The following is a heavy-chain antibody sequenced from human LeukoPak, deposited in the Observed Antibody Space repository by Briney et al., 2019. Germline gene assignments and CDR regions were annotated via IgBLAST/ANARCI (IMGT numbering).Heavy chain of an antibody. CDR3: AKDNHPPEWFYFDY. CDR2: ISGSGGST. V-gene: IGHV3-23*01. Sequence: SGGSLRLSCAASGFTFSSYAMSWVRQAPGKGLEWVSAISGSGGSTYYADSVKGRFTISRDNSKNTLYLQMNSLRAEDTAVYYCAKDNHPPEWFYFDYWGQGTLVTVSS. CDR1: GFTFSSYA. J-gene: IGHJ4*02. D-gene: IGHD3-3*01.